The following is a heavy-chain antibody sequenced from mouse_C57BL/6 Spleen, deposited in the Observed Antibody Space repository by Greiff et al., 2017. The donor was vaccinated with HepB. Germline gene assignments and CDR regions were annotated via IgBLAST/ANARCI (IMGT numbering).Heavy chain of an antibody. J-gene: IGHJ1*03. CDR1: GFSLTSYG. CDR2: IWSDGST. D-gene: IGHD2-5*01. Sequence: QVQLKQSGPGLVAPSQRLSITCTVSGFSLTSYGVHWVRQPPGKGLEWLVVIWSDGSTTYNSALKSRLSISKDNSKSQVFLKMNSLQTDDTAMYDGARQKSNFWYFDVWGTGTTVTVSS. CDR3: ARQKSNFWYFDV. V-gene: IGHV2-6-1*01.